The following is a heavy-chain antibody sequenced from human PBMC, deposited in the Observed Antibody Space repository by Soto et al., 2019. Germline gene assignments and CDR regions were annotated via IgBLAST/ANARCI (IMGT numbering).Heavy chain of an antibody. CDR3: ARRWGRTFDY. CDR1: VSSISSYY. CDR2: IYYSGST. Sequence: SETLSLTCTVSVSSISSYYWSWIRQPPGKGLEWIGYIYYSGSTNYNPSLKSRVTISVDTSKNQFSLKLSSVTAADTAVYYCARRWGRTFDYWGQGTLVTVSS. D-gene: IGHD7-27*01. V-gene: IGHV4-59*08. J-gene: IGHJ4*02.